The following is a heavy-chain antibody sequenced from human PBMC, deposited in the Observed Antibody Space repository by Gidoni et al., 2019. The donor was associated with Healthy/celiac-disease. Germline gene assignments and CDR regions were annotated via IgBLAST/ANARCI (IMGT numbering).Heavy chain of an antibody. CDR1: GVTFSNSW. Sequence: EVQLVESGGGLVTPGGSLRLSCAASGVTFSNSWMRWVHQAPGKGLEGVGRIKSKTDGGTTDYAAPVKGRFTISRDDSKNTLYLQMNSLKTEDTAVYYCTTDSNYYDSSGYYYSDYWGQGTLVTVSS. CDR3: TTDSNYYDSSGYYYSDY. V-gene: IGHV3-15*01. D-gene: IGHD3-22*01. CDR2: IKSKTDGGTT. J-gene: IGHJ4*02.